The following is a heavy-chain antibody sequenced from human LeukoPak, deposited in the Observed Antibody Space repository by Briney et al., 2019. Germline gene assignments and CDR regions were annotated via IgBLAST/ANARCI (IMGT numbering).Heavy chain of an antibody. CDR3: ARHVLRDGYNSDYFDY. D-gene: IGHD5-24*01. V-gene: IGHV5-51*01. CDR1: GYSFVSCW. CDR2: IYPGDSDA. J-gene: IGHJ4*02. Sequence: LGESLKISCKGSGYSFVSCWIGWVRQMPGKGLEWMGIIYPGDSDARYSPSFQGQVTISADRSAGTAYLQWSSLKASDTAMYYCARHVLRDGYNSDYFDYWGQGTLVTVSS.